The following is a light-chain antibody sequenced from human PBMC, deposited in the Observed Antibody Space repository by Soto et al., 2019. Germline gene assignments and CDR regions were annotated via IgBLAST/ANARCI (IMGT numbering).Light chain of an antibody. CDR2: EVS. J-gene: IGLJ3*02. Sequence: QSALTQPASVSGSPGQSITISCTGTSSDVGAYNYVSWYQQHPGKAPQLIINEVSNRPSGVSNRFSGSKSGNTASLTISGLQAEDEADYYCSSYTSSITWVFGGGTKVTVL. CDR1: SSDVGAYNY. CDR3: SSYTSSITWV. V-gene: IGLV2-14*01.